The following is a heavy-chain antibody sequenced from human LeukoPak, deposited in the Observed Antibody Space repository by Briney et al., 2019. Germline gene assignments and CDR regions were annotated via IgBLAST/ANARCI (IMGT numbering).Heavy chain of an antibody. CDR1: GFTFSIYA. J-gene: IGHJ4*02. D-gene: IGHD2-2*02. CDR2: ISGSGDST. V-gene: IGHV3-23*01. Sequence: PGGSLRLSCAATGFTFSIYAMSWVRQAPGKGLEWVSGISGSGDSTYYADSVKGRFTIPRDNSKNTLYLQMISLRAEDTAVYYCARSRYCSSTSCYIDYWGQGTLVTVSS. CDR3: ARSRYCSSTSCYIDY.